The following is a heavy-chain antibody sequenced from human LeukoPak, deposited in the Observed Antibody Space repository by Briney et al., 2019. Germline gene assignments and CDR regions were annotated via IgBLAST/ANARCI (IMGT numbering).Heavy chain of an antibody. CDR3: ARDPYSGRYGDYYYYYMDV. D-gene: IGHD1-26*01. CDR2: INSDGSST. J-gene: IGHJ6*03. V-gene: IGHV3-74*01. CDR1: GFTFSSYW. Sequence: GGSLRLSCAASGFTFSSYWMHWVRQAPGKGLVWVSRINSDGSSTRYADSVKGRFSISRDNAKNSLYLQINSLKAEDTAVYYCARDPYSGRYGDYYYYYMDVWGKGTTVTISS.